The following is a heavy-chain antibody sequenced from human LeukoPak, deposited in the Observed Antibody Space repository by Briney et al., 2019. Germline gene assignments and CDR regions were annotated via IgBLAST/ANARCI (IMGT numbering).Heavy chain of an antibody. CDR1: GFTFSSYA. D-gene: IGHD6-19*01. CDR3: AKVGSSGPSDYFDY. J-gene: IGHJ4*02. Sequence: GGSLRLSCAASGFTFSSYAMSWVRQAPGKGLEWVSTISASGGSTYYADSVKGRFTIFRDNSKNTLYLQMNSLRAEDTALYYCAKVGSSGPSDYFDYWGQGTLVTVSS. CDR2: ISASGGST. V-gene: IGHV3-23*01.